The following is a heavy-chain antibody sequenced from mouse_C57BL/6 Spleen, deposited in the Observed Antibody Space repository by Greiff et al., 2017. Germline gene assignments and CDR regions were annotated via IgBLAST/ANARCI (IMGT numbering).Heavy chain of an antibody. CDR2: INPNNGGT. V-gene: IGHV1-22*01. CDR1: GYTFTDYN. J-gene: IGHJ4*01. D-gene: IGHD1-1*01. CDR3: ARLFEAMDY. Sequence: VQLKESGPELVKPGASVKMSCKASGYTFTDYNMHWVKQSHGKSLEWIGYINPNNGGTSYNQKFKGKATLTVNKSSSTAYMELRSLTSEDSAVYYCARLFEAMDYWGQGTSVTVSS.